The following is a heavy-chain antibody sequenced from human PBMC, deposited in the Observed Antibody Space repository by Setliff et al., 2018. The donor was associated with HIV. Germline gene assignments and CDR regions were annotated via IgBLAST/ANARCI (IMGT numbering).Heavy chain of an antibody. CDR1: GGTFSSYA. D-gene: IGHD2-8*01. J-gene: IGHJ4*02. Sequence: VKVSCKASGGTFSSYAISWVRQAPGQGLEWMGGIIPIFGTANYAQKFQGRVTMTTDELMTTAYLELSSLRSEDTAVYYCASGSGYCKNGVCYIGVHRTPDKYYFDSWGQGALVTVSS. CDR3: ASGSGYCKNGVCYIGVHRTPDKYYFDS. V-gene: IGHV1-69*05. CDR2: IIPIFGTA.